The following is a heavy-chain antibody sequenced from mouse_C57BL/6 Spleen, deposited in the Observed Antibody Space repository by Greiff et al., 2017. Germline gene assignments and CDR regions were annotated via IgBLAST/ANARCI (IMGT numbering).Heavy chain of an antibody. D-gene: IGHD1-1*01. CDR3: AMGIYGSSSYAMDY. J-gene: IGHJ4*01. Sequence: QVQLQQPGAELVKPGASVKVSCKASGYTFTSYWMHWVKQRPGQGLEWIGRIHPSDSDTNYNQKFQGKATLTVDKSSSTAYMKLSSLTSEDSAVYYCAMGIYGSSSYAMDYWGQGTSVTVSS. CDR1: GYTFTSYW. CDR2: IHPSDSDT. V-gene: IGHV1-74*01.